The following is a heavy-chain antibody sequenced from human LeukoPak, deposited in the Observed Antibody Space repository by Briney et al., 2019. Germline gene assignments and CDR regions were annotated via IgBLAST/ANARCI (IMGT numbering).Heavy chain of an antibody. J-gene: IGHJ4*02. CDR1: GFTFSHSW. Sequence: QPGGSLRLSCVASGFTFSHSWMTWVRQAPGKGLEWVGHIKEDGSSQNYADSVKGRFTISRDNAKSSLHLQMNGLRAEDTAMYCCVKDSGWFHFDSWGQGTLVTVSS. D-gene: IGHD6-19*01. CDR3: VKDSGWFHFDS. CDR2: IKEDGSSQ. V-gene: IGHV3-7*03.